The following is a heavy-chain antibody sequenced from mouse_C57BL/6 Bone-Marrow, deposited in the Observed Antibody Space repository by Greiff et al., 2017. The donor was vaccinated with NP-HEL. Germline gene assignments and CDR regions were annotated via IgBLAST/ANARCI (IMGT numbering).Heavy chain of an antibody. J-gene: IGHJ4*01. CDR3: AREDYDYDGRLYYYAMDY. CDR1: GFSLTSYG. Sequence: QVHVKQSGPGLVAPSQSLSITCTVSGFSLTSYGVHWVRQPPGKGLEWLVVIWSDGSTTYNSALKSRLSISKDNSKSQVFLKMNSLQTDDTAMYYCAREDYDYDGRLYYYAMDYWGQGTSVTVSS. D-gene: IGHD2-4*01. V-gene: IGHV2-6*03. CDR2: IWSDGST.